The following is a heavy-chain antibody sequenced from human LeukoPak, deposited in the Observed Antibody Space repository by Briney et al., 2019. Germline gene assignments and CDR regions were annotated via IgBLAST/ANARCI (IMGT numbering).Heavy chain of an antibody. D-gene: IGHD3-22*01. Sequence: PGGSLRLSCAASGFTFSSYSMSWVRQAPGKGLEWVAVISYDGSNKYYADSVKGRFTISRDNSKNTLYLQMNSLRAEDTAVYYRAKLAAETTYYYDSSGYYCFDYWGQGTLVTVSS. CDR3: AKLAAETTYYYDSSGYYCFDY. V-gene: IGHV3-30*18. CDR1: GFTFSSYS. CDR2: ISYDGSNK. J-gene: IGHJ4*02.